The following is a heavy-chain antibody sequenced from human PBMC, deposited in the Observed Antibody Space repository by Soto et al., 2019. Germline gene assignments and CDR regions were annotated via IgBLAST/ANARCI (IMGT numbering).Heavy chain of an antibody. CDR2: ISDDGSRT. CDR3: VKGGWLDF. V-gene: IGHV3-23*01. Sequence: EVQLLESGGGLVQPGGSLRLSCAASGFTFNTFEMSWVRQAPGRGLEWVSFISDDGSRTYYADVVKGRFTISRDNSKYTVYLQMNSLTVEDTAVYACVKGGWLDFWGQGTLVTVSS. D-gene: IGHD3-16*01. CDR1: GFTFNTFE. J-gene: IGHJ5*01.